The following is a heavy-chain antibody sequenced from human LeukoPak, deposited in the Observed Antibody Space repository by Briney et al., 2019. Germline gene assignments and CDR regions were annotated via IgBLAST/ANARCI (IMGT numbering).Heavy chain of an antibody. Sequence: GGSLRLSCAASGFTSSSYWMSWVRQAPGKGLEWVANIKQDGSEKYYVDSVKGRFTISRDNAKNSLYLQMNSLRAEDTAVYYCARDRGSSGWYEFDYWGQGTLVTASS. J-gene: IGHJ4*02. V-gene: IGHV3-7*01. CDR1: GFTSSSYW. CDR3: ARDRGSSGWYEFDY. D-gene: IGHD6-19*01. CDR2: IKQDGSEK.